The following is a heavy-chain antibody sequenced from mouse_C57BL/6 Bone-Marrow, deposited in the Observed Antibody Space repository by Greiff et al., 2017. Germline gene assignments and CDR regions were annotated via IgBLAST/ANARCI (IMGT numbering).Heavy chain of an antibody. CDR1: GFTFSSYA. D-gene: IGHD1-1*01. J-gene: IGHJ4*01. CDR3: ARERDLLRRAMGY. CDR2: ISDGGSYT. Sequence: EVKLVESGGGLVKPGGSLKLSCAASGFTFSSYAMSWVRQTPEKRLEWVATISDGGSYTYYPDNVKGRFTISRDNAKNNLYLHMSHLKSEDTAMYYCARERDLLRRAMGYWGQGTSVTVSS. V-gene: IGHV5-4*01.